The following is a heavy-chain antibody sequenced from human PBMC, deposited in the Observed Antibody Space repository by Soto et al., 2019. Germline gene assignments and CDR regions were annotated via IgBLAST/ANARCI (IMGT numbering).Heavy chain of an antibody. CDR2: ISYDGSNK. V-gene: IGHV3-30-3*01. Sequence: PGGSLRLSCAASGFTFSGYAMHWVRQSPGKGLEWVAVISYDGSNKYYADSVKGRFTISRDNSKNTPYLQMNSLRAEDTAVYYCAREGYYDSSGDYYFDYWGQGTLVTVSS. J-gene: IGHJ4*02. CDR3: AREGYYDSSGDYYFDY. D-gene: IGHD3-22*01. CDR1: GFTFSGYA.